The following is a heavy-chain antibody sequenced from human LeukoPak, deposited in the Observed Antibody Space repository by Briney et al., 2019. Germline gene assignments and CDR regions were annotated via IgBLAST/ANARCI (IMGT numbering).Heavy chain of an antibody. CDR2: ISYDGSNK. Sequence: GGSLRLSCAASGFTFSSYGMHWVRQAPGKGLEWVAVISYDGSNKYYADSVKGRFTISRDNSKNTLYLQMNSLRAEDTAVYYCAKGVVIPWYGMDVWGQGTTVTVSS. CDR3: AKGVVIPWYGMDV. CDR1: GFTFSSYG. V-gene: IGHV3-30*18. J-gene: IGHJ6*02. D-gene: IGHD3-3*01.